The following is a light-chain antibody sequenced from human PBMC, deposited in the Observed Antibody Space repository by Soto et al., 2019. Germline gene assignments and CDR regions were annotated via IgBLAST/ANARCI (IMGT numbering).Light chain of an antibody. Sequence: EIVLTQSPATLSLSPGERATLSCRASQSVSSYLAWYQQKPAQAPRLLIYDASTRATGIPARFSGSGSGTDFTLTISSLEPEDFAVYYCQQRSKWPPRLTFGGGTKVESK. CDR1: QSVSSY. CDR2: DAS. V-gene: IGKV3-11*01. CDR3: QQRSKWPPRLT. J-gene: IGKJ4*01.